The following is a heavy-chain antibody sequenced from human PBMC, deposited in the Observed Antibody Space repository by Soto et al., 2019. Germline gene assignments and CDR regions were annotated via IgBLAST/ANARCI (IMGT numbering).Heavy chain of an antibody. D-gene: IGHD3-3*01. CDR1: GFTFSSYG. CDR2: ISYDGSNK. Sequence: QVQLVESGGGVVQPGRSLRLSCAASGFTFSSYGMHWVRQAPGKGLEWAAVISYDGSNKYYADSVKGRFTISRDNSKNTLYLQMNSLRAEDTAVYYCAKDRIRTPEYYYYYMDVWGNGTTVTVSS. J-gene: IGHJ6*03. CDR3: AKDRIRTPEYYYYYMDV. V-gene: IGHV3-30*18.